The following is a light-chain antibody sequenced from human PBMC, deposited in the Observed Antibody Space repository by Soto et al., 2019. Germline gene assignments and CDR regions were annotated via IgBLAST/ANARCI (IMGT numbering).Light chain of an antibody. V-gene: IGKV3-20*01. Sequence: EIVLTQSPGTLSLSPGERATLSCRASQSVSNNYLAWYQQKPGQAPRLLIYGASNRATGIPDRFCGSGSGTDFTLTISRLEPEDFAVYYCQQYRMSPNTFGQGTRLEI. CDR2: GAS. CDR1: QSVSNNY. CDR3: QQYRMSPNT. J-gene: IGKJ5*01.